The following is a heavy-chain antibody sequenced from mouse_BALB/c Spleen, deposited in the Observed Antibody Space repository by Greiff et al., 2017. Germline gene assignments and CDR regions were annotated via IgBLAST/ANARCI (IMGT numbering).Heavy chain of an antibody. D-gene: IGHD4-1*01. J-gene: IGHJ2*01. CDR2: IDPENGNT. Sequence: VQLQQSGAELVRPGALVTLSCKASGFTIKDYYMHWVKQRPEQGLEWIGWIDPENGNTIYDPKFQGKASITADTSSNTAYLQLSSLTSEDTAVYYCARRKRNWPFDYWGQGTTLTVSS. CDR1: GFTIKDYY. CDR3: ARRKRNWPFDY. V-gene: IGHV14-1*02.